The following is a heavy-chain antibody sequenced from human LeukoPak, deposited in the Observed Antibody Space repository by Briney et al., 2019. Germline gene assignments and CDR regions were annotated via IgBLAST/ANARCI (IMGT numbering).Heavy chain of an antibody. CDR2: VSFQPNVQ. CDR1: GFTFDDYG. D-gene: IGHD3-10*01. CDR3: VREGYYGPGSSPTFYFDS. V-gene: IGHV3-30*03. J-gene: IGHJ4*02. Sequence: GGSLRLSCAASGFTFDDYGMSWVRQAPGKGLEWVAVVSFQPNVQYYADSAKGRFTISRDNSRSAVHLEMNSLRPDDTAVYYCVREGYYGPGSSPTFYFDSWGRGTLVTVSS.